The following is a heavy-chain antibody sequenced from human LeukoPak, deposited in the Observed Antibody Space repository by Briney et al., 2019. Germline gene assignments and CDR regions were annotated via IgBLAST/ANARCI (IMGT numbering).Heavy chain of an antibody. D-gene: IGHD3-3*01. J-gene: IGHJ4*02. CDR2: IKSKTDGGTT. Sequence: GGSLRLSCAASGFTFSNAWMSWVRQAPGKGLEWVGRIKSKTDGGTTDYAAPVKGRFTISRDDSKNTLYLQMDSLKTEDTAVYYCTTSGGYYDFWSGYYPTDYWGQGTLVTVSS. CDR3: TTSGGYYDFWSGYYPTDY. V-gene: IGHV3-15*01. CDR1: GFTFSNAW.